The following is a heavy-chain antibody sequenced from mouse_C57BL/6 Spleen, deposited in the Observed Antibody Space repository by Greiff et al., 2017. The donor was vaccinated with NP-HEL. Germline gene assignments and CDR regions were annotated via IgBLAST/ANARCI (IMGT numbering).Heavy chain of an antibody. D-gene: IGHD2-14*01. CDR2: IYPRSGNT. CDR1: GYTFTSYG. CDR3: ARGHREYFDV. V-gene: IGHV1-81*01. J-gene: IGHJ1*03. Sequence: VQVVESGAELARPGASVKLSCKASGYTFTSYGISWVKQRTGQGLEWIGEIYPRSGNTYYNEKFKGKATLTADKSSSTAYMELRSLTSEDSAVYFCARGHREYFDVWGTGTTVTVSS.